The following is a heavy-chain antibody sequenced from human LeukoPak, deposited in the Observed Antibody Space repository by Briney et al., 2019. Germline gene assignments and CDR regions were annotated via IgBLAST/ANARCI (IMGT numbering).Heavy chain of an antibody. J-gene: IGHJ6*03. V-gene: IGHV3-7*01. CDR3: VRDPRYYHYMDV. Sequence: GGSLRLSCAASGFTVSSNYMGWVRQAPGKGLEWVANIKQDGSEKYYVDSVKGRFTISRDNAKNSLYLQMNSLRAEDTAVYYCVRDPRYYHYMDVWGKGTTVTVSS. CDR1: GFTVSSNY. CDR2: IKQDGSEK.